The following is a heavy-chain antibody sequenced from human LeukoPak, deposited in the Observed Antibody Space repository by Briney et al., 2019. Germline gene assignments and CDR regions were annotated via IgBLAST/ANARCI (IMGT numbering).Heavy chain of an antibody. D-gene: IGHD5-12*01. CDR3: AREGDSGYVELDS. V-gene: IGHV3-74*01. J-gene: IGHJ4*02. CDR2: INSDGRST. CDR1: GFTFSSYW. Sequence: GGSLRLSCAASGFTFSSYWMHWVRQAPGKGLVGVSRINSDGRSTNYADSVKGRFTISRDNAKNTLYLQMNSLRAEDTAVYYCAREGDSGYVELDSWGQGTLVTVSS.